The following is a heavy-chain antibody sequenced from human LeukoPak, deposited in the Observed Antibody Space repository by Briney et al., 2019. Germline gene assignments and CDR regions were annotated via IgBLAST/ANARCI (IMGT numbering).Heavy chain of an antibody. J-gene: IGHJ4*02. CDR2: FDPEDGKT. Sequence: ASVKVSCKVSGYTLTELSMHWVRQAPGEGLEWMGGFDPEDGKTIYAQKFQGRVTMTEDTSTDTAYMELRSLRSDDTAVYYCARDKDPTVFDSWGQGTLVTVSS. V-gene: IGHV1-24*01. CDR3: ARDKDPTVFDS. CDR1: GYTLTELS.